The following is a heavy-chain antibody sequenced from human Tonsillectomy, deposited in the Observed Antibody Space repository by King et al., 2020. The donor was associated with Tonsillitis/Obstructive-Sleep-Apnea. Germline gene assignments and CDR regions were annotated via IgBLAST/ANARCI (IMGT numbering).Heavy chain of an antibody. Sequence: VQLVESGAEVKKPGASVKVSCTPSPANGHYVHWVRQAPGQGLEWMGWIDPNSAGTKYAQKFQDRVTMTRDPSINTAYMELSSLSSDDTAVYYCAQVRGGWGQGTLLTVSS. V-gene: IGHV1-2*02. D-gene: IGHD3-10*01. J-gene: IGHJ4*02. CDR2: IDPNSAGT. CDR1: PANGHY. CDR3: AQVRGG.